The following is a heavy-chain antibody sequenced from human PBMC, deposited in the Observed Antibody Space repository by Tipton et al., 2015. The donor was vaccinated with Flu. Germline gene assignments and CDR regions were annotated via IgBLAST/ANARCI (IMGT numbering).Heavy chain of an antibody. V-gene: IGHV3-30*02. CDR1: GFTFRTNG. D-gene: IGHD1-26*01. Sequence: SLRLSCAASGFTFRTNGMHWVRQAPGKGLEWVAHIRSDETTEYADSVKGRFTISRDNSTDMLYLQMNSLRAEDTAVFYCAKSGGFDSWNQGALVIVSS. CDR2: IRSDETTE. J-gene: IGHJ4*02. CDR3: AKSGGFDS.